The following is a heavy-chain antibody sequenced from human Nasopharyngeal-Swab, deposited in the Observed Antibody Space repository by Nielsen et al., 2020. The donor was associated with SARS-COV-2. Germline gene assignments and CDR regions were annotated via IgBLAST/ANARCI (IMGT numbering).Heavy chain of an antibody. V-gene: IGHV4-59*11. CDR3: AKEGATGWFDP. CDR1: GVSITSHY. CDR2: ISHNSGT. J-gene: IGHJ5*02. Sequence: SETLSLTCTVSGVSITSHYWSWIRQPPGKGLEWIGYISHNSGTSYNPSLKSRVTMFMDTSKNQFSLRLRSVTAADTAVYYCAKEGATGWFDPCGQGTLVTVSS.